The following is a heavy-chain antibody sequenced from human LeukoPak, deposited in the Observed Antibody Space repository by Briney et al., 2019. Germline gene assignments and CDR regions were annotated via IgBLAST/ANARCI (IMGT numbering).Heavy chain of an antibody. Sequence: SETLSLTCAVYGGSFSGYYWSWIRQPPGKGLEWIGEINHSGSTNYNPSLKSRVTISVDTSKNQFSLKLSSVTAADTAVYYCARGVYGSGSVPNYYYYYMDVWGKGTTVTISS. CDR2: INHSGST. J-gene: IGHJ6*03. CDR1: GGSFSGYY. D-gene: IGHD3-10*01. V-gene: IGHV4-34*01. CDR3: ARGVYGSGSVPNYYYYYMDV.